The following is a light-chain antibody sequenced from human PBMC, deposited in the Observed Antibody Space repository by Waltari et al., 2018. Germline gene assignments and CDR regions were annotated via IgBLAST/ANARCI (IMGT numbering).Light chain of an antibody. Sequence: ETVLTKSQDFQSVTPNEKVTITCRASQNIYTSLHWYQQTPGKSPKLLVMYASQPFSGVPSRFSGSGTVTDFTLTINVLEAEDAATYYCHQSRTLPITFGQGTRLEIK. J-gene: IGKJ5*01. CDR1: QNIYTS. CDR2: YAS. V-gene: IGKV6-21*01. CDR3: HQSRTLPIT.